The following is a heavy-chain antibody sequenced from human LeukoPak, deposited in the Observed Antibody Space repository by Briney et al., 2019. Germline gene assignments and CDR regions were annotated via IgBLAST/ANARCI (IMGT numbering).Heavy chain of an antibody. CDR3: TSSPATDYDFWSGYYKAGY. J-gene: IGHJ4*02. V-gene: IGHV3-73*01. Sequence: PGGSLRLSCAASGFTFSSYALHWVRQASGKGLEWVGRIRSKANSYATAYAASVKGRFTISRDDSKNTAYLQMNSLKTEDTAVYYCTSSPATDYDFWSGYYKAGYWGQGTLVTVSS. D-gene: IGHD3-3*01. CDR2: IRSKANSYAT. CDR1: GFTFSSYA.